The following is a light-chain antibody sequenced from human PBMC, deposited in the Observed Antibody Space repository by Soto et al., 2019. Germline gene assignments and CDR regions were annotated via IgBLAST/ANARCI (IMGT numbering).Light chain of an antibody. CDR2: WAS. CDR3: QQYYTVPVT. J-gene: IGKJ3*01. Sequence: DIVMTQSPDSLAVSLGERATINCRSSQNILYSSNNKNYLAWYQQKPGQPPKLLIYWASTRESWVPDRFSGSGSGTDFTLAISSLQAEDVAVYYCQQYYTVPVTFGPGTKVDIK. V-gene: IGKV4-1*01. CDR1: QNILYSSNNKNY.